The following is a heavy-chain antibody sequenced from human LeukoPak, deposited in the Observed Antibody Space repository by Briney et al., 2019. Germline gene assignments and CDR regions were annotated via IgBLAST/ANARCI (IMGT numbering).Heavy chain of an antibody. CDR2: ISWDGTT. D-gene: IGHD3-22*01. V-gene: IGHV3-43*01. J-gene: IGHJ4*02. CDR1: GFIIEDYT. CDR3: VKDLSYESSGSFFDF. Sequence: GGSLRLSCAASGFIIEDYTMHWVRQAPGKTLEWVSRISWDGTTYYPDSVKGRFTISRDNSKDSLSLQMDTLRSEDTAFYYCVKDLSYESSGSFFDFWGQGTLVTVS.